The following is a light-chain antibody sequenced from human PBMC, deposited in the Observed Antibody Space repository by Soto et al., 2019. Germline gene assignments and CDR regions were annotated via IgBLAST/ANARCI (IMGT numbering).Light chain of an antibody. J-gene: IGKJ3*01. CDR1: QDISNY. Sequence: DIQMTQSPSSLSASVGDRVTITCQASQDISNYLNWYQQKPGKAPKLLIYDASNLETGVPSRFSGSGSGTDFTFTISSLQPEDIATYYCQQYDNLPGLFIFGPGTKVDIK. CDR2: DAS. V-gene: IGKV1-33*01. CDR3: QQYDNLPGLFI.